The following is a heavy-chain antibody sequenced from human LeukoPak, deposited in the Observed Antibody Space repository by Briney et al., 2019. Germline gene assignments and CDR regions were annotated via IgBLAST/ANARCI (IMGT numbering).Heavy chain of an antibody. J-gene: IGHJ6*02. CDR2: INPNSGGT. D-gene: IGHD1-26*01. CDR1: GYTFTGYY. CDR3: ARDSDSPQYYYGMDV. Sequence: ASVKVSCKASGYTFTGYYMHWVRQAPGQGPEWLGWINPNSGGTNYAQKFQGRVTMTRDTSISTVYMGLSRLRSDDTAVYYCARDSDSPQYYYGMDVWGQGTTVTVSS. V-gene: IGHV1-2*02.